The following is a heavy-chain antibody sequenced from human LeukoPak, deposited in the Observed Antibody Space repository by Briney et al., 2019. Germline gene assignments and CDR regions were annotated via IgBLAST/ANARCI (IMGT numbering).Heavy chain of an antibody. V-gene: IGHV4-61*02. Sequence: PSETLSLTCTVSGGSISSGSYYWSWIRQPAGKGLEWIGRIYTSGSTNYNPSLKSRVTISVDTSKNQFSLKLSSVTAADTAVYYCARPSFRSYDFWSGFGPFDYWGQGTLVTVSS. CDR3: ARPSFRSYDFWSGFGPFDY. CDR2: IYTSGST. D-gene: IGHD3-3*01. J-gene: IGHJ4*02. CDR1: GGSISSGSYY.